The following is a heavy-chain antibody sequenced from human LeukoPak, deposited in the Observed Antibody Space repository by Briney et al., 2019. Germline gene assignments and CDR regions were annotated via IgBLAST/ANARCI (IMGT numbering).Heavy chain of an antibody. J-gene: IGHJ3*01. CDR3: VRGSPQHSR. D-gene: IGHD1-1*01. CDR1: GFTFRSYS. Sequence: GGSLRLSCAASGFTFRSYSMNWVRQAPGKGLEWVSSISTINSYIYYADSVKGRFTISRDNARKSVYLQMNSLRAEDTAVYYCVRGSPQHSRWGQGTLVSVSS. V-gene: IGHV3-21*01. CDR2: ISTINSYI.